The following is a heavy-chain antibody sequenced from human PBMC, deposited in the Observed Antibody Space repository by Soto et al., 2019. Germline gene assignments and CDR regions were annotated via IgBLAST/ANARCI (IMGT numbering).Heavy chain of an antibody. Sequence: SVKVSCKASGVTFNRQDMRWVRQAPGQGLEWMGGIIPLFGTPHYAEKFQDRVTITADESTATAYLELSSLTSEDTAAYYYSTSEGRDGSSFDYWGPGTLVTVSS. J-gene: IGHJ4*02. CDR2: IIPLFGTP. D-gene: IGHD3-10*01. V-gene: IGHV1-69*13. CDR1: GVTFNRQD. CDR3: STSEGRDGSSFDY.